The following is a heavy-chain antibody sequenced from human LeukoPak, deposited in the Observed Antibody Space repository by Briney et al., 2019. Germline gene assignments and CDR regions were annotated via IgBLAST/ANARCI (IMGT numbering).Heavy chain of an antibody. D-gene: IGHD1-14*01. J-gene: IGHJ4*02. CDR1: GFTFSNYA. CDR3: AKGYGLSAFDY. CDR2: ISGSGGST. Sequence: PGGSLRLSCAASGFTFSNYAMSWVRQAPGKGLEWVSTISGSGGSTFHADSVKGRFTISRDNSKNTLYLQMNSLRAEDTAVYYCAKGYGLSAFDYWGQGTLVTVSS. V-gene: IGHV3-23*01.